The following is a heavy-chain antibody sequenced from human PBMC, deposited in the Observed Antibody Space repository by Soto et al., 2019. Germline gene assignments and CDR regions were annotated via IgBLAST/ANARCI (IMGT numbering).Heavy chain of an antibody. CDR3: ARRHSVRERPPYYMDV. J-gene: IGHJ6*03. CDR1: GGTFIGYD. Sequence: ASETQPDSYAVYGGTFIGYDWSRILQTPRKGLEWIGEINHSGSTNYNPSLKSRATISVDTSKNQFSLKLSSVTAADTAVYYCARRHSVRERPPYYMDVWGKGTTVTVSS. CDR2: INHSGST. D-gene: IGHD3-10*01. V-gene: IGHV4-34*01.